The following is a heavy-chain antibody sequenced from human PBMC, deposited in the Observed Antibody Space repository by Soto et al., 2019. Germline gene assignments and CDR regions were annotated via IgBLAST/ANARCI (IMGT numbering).Heavy chain of an antibody. Sequence: SETLSLTCTVSNGSISPYYWCWIRQPPGKGLEWIGYIYYNGNTKYNPSLKSRVTISLGTSKNEFSLRLTSVTAADTAVYFCARVPAMGGVISHWFDPWGPGTLVTSPQ. V-gene: IGHV4-59*12. J-gene: IGHJ5*02. CDR2: IYYNGNT. D-gene: IGHD3-16*02. CDR3: ARVPAMGGVISHWFDP. CDR1: NGSISPYY.